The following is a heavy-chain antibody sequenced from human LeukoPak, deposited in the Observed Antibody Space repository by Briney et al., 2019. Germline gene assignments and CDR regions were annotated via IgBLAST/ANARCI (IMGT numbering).Heavy chain of an antibody. V-gene: IGHV1-69*13. CDR2: IIPIFGTA. D-gene: IGHD5-24*01. CDR3: ARDRVEMATIRYFDY. CDR1: GGTFSSYA. J-gene: IGHJ4*02. Sequence: SVKVSCTASGGTFSSYAISWVRQAPGQGLEWMGGIIPIFGTANYAQKFQGRVTITADESTSTAYMELSSLRSEDTAVYYCARDRVEMATIRYFDYWGQGTLVTVSS.